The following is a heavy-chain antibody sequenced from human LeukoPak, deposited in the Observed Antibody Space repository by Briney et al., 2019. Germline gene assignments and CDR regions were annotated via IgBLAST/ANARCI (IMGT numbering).Heavy chain of an antibody. D-gene: IGHD3-10*01. J-gene: IGHJ4*02. CDR3: ARVPSPNYVSGSFSVDY. CDR1: ESTVGIYE. Sequence: GGSLRLSCAVSESTVGIYELSWVRPAPGEGLDWLSSTSGGVDYIYYADSVKGPLSLSRDNGKKAVYLQMNSVRAEDTATYYCARVPSPNYVSGSFSVDYWGQGSLVTVSS. V-gene: IGHV3-48*03. CDR2: TSGGVDYI.